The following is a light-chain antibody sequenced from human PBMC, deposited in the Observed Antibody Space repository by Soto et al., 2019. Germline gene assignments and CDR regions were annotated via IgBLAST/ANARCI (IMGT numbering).Light chain of an antibody. CDR2: GVT. CDR3: SSFAADRIYV. Sequence: QSALPQPPSVSGSPGQSITISCTGNHNDIGTYDYVSWYQQHPGRAPRLLIYGVTTRPSGISDRFSASKSGLTASLTISGLQPEDEADYYCSSFAADRIYVFGPGTKVTVL. V-gene: IGLV2-14*03. CDR1: HNDIGTYDY. J-gene: IGLJ1*01.